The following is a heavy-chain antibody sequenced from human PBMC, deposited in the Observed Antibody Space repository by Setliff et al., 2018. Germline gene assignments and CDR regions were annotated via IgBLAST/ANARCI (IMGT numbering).Heavy chain of an antibody. J-gene: IGHJ5*02. V-gene: IGHV1-46*01. CDR1: GYTFSAYY. D-gene: IGHD2-2*03. CDR2: INPGGGST. Sequence: ASVKVSCKASGYTFSAYYIHWVRQAPGQGLEWMGWINPGGGSTTYAQKFQGRVTMTRDTSTSTVYMELSSLRTEDTAVYYCARDGYPGTSWGQGTLVTVSS. CDR3: ARDGYPGTS.